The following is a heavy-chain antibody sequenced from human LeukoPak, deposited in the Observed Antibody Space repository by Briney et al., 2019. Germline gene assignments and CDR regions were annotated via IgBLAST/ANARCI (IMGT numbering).Heavy chain of an antibody. CDR2: ISFDGSNE. D-gene: IGHD2-21*02. CDR3: ARGRVVVAAQFRAGIDF. Sequence: GRSLRLSCAASGFTFSTYAMHWVRQAPGKGLEWVAVISFDGSNEHYAESVKGRFTISRDNSKNTLYLQMNSLRAEDTAVYYCARGRVVVAAQFRAGIDFWGQGTLVTVSS. V-gene: IGHV3-30*04. CDR1: GFTFSTYA. J-gene: IGHJ4*02.